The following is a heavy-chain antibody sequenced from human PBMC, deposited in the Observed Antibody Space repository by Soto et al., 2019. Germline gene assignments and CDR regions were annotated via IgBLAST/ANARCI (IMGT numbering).Heavy chain of an antibody. CDR2: VSDSSSRI. V-gene: IGHV3-48*01. Sequence: EVQLVESGGGLVQPGGSLRLSCAASGFTFSSYGMSWVRQAPGKGLEWVSYVSDSSSRIIYADSVKGRFTISRDNAKNSLYLQRNSLTAEDTAVYYCARGRITVAGYDYWGQGTLVTVSS. J-gene: IGHJ4*02. D-gene: IGHD6-19*01. CDR1: GFTFSSYG. CDR3: ARGRITVAGYDY.